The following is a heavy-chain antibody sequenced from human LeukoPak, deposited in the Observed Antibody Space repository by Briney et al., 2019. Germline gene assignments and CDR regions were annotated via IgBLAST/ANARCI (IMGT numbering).Heavy chain of an antibody. CDR3: ARAGGAPHGDYEFDF. J-gene: IGHJ4*02. Sequence: PSETLSLTCTVSGGSINTYYWGWIRQPSRKGLEWIGNIYSSGSTNYNPSLKSRVTISVDTSKNQFSLKLTSVTAADTAIYYCARAGGAPHGDYEFDFWGQGILVTVSS. D-gene: IGHD4-17*01. CDR2: IYSSGST. V-gene: IGHV4-59*08. CDR1: GGSINTYY.